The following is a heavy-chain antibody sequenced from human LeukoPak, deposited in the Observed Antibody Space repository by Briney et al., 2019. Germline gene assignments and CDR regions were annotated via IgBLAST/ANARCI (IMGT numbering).Heavy chain of an antibody. CDR1: GYNFLAHY. CDR3: ARDLYGSLSYGLDT. D-gene: IGHD3-16*01. V-gene: IGHV1-2*02. Sequence: ASVNVSCMTSGYNFLAHYIHWVRQAPGQGLEWMGWINSNTGGSMTAQKFQGGVSLTRDTATTTAYLKVRRLTADDTAVYFCARDLYGSLSYGLDTWGQGTLVIVSS. CDR2: INSNTGGS. J-gene: IGHJ5*02.